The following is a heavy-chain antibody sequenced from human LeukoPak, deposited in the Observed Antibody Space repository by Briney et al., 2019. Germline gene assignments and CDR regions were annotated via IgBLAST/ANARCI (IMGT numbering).Heavy chain of an antibody. CDR1: GFSFSSYD. CDR2: ISGGST. CDR3: ARGHYYGSGSSQAGAFDI. D-gene: IGHD3-10*01. V-gene: IGHV3-38-3*01. Sequence: SGGSLRLSCAASGFSFSSYDMSWVRQAPGKGLEWVSSISGGSTYYADSRKGRFTISRDNAKNSLYLQMNSLRAEDTAVYYCARGHYYGSGSSQAGAFDIWGQGTMVTVSS. J-gene: IGHJ3*02.